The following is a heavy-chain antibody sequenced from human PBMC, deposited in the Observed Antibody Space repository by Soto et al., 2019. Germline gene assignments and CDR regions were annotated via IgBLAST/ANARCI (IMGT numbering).Heavy chain of an antibody. CDR2: ISGSGGST. Sequence: GGSLRLSCAASGFTFSSYAMSWVRQAPGKGLEWVSAISGSGGSTYYADSVKGRFTISRDNSKNTLYLQMNSLRAEDTAVYYCAKSGRGWTLYYYYGMDVWGQGTTVTVSS. CDR3: AKSGRGWTLYYYYGMDV. V-gene: IGHV3-23*01. D-gene: IGHD6-19*01. J-gene: IGHJ6*02. CDR1: GFTFSSYA.